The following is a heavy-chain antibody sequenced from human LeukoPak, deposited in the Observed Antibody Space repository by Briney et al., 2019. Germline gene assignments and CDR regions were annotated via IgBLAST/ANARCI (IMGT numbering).Heavy chain of an antibody. CDR2: IYTSGST. CDR3: ARGQDYGDPGGWLDP. V-gene: IGHV4-4*07. J-gene: IGHJ5*02. Sequence: TSETLSLTCTVSGGSISSYYWSWIRQPAGKGLEWIGRIYTSGSTNYNPSLKSRVTMSVDTSKNQFSLKLSSVTAADTAVYYCARGQDYGDPGGWLDPWGQGTLVTVSS. CDR1: GGSISSYY. D-gene: IGHD4-17*01.